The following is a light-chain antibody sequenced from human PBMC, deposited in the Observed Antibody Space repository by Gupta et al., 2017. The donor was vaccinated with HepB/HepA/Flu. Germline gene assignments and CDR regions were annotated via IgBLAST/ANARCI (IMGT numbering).Light chain of an antibody. J-gene: IGKJ4*01. CDR1: QDISKY. CDR2: DAS. V-gene: IGKV1-33*01. CDR3: QQFETEPIT. Sequence: DMQMTQSPSSLSASVGERVTITCQASQDISKYLHWYQQKHGKAPTLLIYDASNLETGVPAQFSGRGSGTDLTFTISSIQPEDIALYYCQQFETEPITFGSGTKVEIK.